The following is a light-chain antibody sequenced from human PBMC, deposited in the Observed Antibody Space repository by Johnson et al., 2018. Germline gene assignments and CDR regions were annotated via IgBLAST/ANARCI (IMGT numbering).Light chain of an antibody. CDR3: GTWDSSLSAGNV. CDR2: ENN. J-gene: IGLJ1*01. V-gene: IGLV1-51*02. CDR1: SSNIGNNY. Sequence: QSVLTQPPSVSAAPGQKVTISCSGSSSNIGNNYVSWYQQLPGTAPKLLIYENNKRPSGIPDRFSGSKSGPSATLATTGLQTGDEADYYCGTWDSSLSAGNVFVTGTKVTVL.